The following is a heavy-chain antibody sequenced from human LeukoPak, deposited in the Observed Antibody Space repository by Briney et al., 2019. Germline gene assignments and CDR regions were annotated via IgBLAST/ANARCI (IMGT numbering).Heavy chain of an antibody. CDR1: GGSFSGYS. CDR2: IIHSGST. D-gene: IGHD1-1*01. CDR3: ARDQNWLIDY. V-gene: IGHV4-34*12. J-gene: IGHJ4*02. Sequence: PSETLSLTCAVYGGSFSGYSWSWIRQSPGKGLEWIADIIHSGSTNYNSSLKSRVTISLDTSKNQFSLNLTSVTAADTAVYYCARDQNWLIDYWGQGTLVTVSS.